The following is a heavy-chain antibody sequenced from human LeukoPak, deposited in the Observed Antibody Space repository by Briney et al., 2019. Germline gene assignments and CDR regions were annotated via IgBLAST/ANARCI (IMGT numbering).Heavy chain of an antibody. CDR3: ARVRRGFYDSSGPFDY. CDR1: GYHFITYW. D-gene: IGHD3-22*01. J-gene: IGHJ4*02. V-gene: IGHV5-51*01. Sequence: GESLEISCKGSGYHFITYWIGWVRPTPGKGLEWMGIIYPGDSDNRDSPSFQGQVTISADKSITTAYLQWSSLKASDTAIYYCARVRRGFYDSSGPFDYWGQGTLVTVSS. CDR2: IYPGDSDN.